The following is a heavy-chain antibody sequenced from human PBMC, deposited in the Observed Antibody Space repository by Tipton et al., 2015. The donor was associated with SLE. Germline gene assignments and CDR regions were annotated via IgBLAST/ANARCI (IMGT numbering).Heavy chain of an antibody. J-gene: IGHJ3*02. CDR2: ISGSGGST. CDR1: GFTFSSYA. CDR3: AREPGYSYGPGAFDI. V-gene: IGHV3-23*01. D-gene: IGHD5-18*01. Sequence: SLRLSCAASGFTFSSYAMSWVRQAPGKGLEWVSAISGSGGSTYYADSVKGRFTISRDNSKNMLYLQMNSLRAEDTAVYYCAREPGYSYGPGAFDIWGQGTMVTVSS.